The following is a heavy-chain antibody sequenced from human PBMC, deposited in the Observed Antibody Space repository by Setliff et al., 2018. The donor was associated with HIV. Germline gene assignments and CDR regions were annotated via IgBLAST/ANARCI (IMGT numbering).Heavy chain of an antibody. V-gene: IGHV1-46*01. CDR3: ARGGSSSRYYYYYMDV. J-gene: IGHJ6*03. Sequence: ASVKVSCKASGYLFTGYYMHWVRQAPGQGLEWMGIINPSGGSTSYAQKFQGRVTMTRDTSTSTVYMELSSLRSEDTAVYYCARGGSSSRYYYYYMDVWGKGTTVTVSS. CDR1: GYLFTGYY. D-gene: IGHD6-6*01. CDR2: INPSGGST.